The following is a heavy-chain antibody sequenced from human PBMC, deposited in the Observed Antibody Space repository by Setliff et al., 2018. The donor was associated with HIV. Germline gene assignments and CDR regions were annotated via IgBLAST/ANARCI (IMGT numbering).Heavy chain of an antibody. CDR3: ARVGPPRDYYDSSGYYWYFDL. J-gene: IGHJ2*01. CDR1: GGSISSHY. V-gene: IGHV4-59*11. D-gene: IGHD3-22*01. Sequence: SETLSLTCTVSGGSISSHYWSWIRQPPGKGLEWIGSIYYSGSTNYNPSLKSRATISVDTSKNQFSLKLSSVTAADTAVYYCARVGPPRDYYDSSGYYWYFDLWGRGTLVTVPQ. CDR2: IYYSGST.